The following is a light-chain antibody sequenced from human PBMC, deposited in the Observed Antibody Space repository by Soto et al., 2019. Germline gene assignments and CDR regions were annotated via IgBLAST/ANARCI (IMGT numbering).Light chain of an antibody. J-gene: IGKJ1*01. CDR2: KIS. CDR1: QSLVHNDGNTY. V-gene: IGKV2-24*01. Sequence: EIVMTQTPLSSAVTLGQPASISCRSSQSLVHNDGNTYLTWFQQRPGQPPRLLLYKISNRFSGVPNRFSGSGAGTDFTLKISRVEVEDVEVYYCMQATQYPWTFGQGTKVEIK. CDR3: MQATQYPWT.